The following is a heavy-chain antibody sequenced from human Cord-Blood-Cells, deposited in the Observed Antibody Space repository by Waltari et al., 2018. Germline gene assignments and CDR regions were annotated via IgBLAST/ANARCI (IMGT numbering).Heavy chain of an antibody. CDR3: ARHLGYSPIYYFDY. D-gene: IGHD5-18*01. Sequence: QLQLQESGPGLVKPSETLSLTCTVSGGSISSSSYYWGWIRQPPGKGLEWIGSIYYSGSTYYNPSLKSRVTISVDTSKNQFSLKLSSVTAAGTAVYYCARHLGYSPIYYFDYWGQGTLVTVSS. V-gene: IGHV4-39*07. CDR1: GGSISSSSYY. J-gene: IGHJ4*02. CDR2: IYYSGST.